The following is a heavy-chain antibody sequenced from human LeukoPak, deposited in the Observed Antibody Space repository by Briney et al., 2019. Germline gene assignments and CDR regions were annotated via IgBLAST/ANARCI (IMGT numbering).Heavy chain of an antibody. Sequence: GRSLRLSCAASGFTFSSYWMSWVRQAPGQGREWVANIKQDGSEKYYVDSVKGRFTISRDNAKNSLYLQMNSLRAEDTAVYYCARDGGYSSGSTYFDYWGQGTLVTVSS. CDR1: GFTFSSYW. V-gene: IGHV3-7*03. CDR2: IKQDGSEK. D-gene: IGHD6-19*01. CDR3: ARDGGYSSGSTYFDY. J-gene: IGHJ4*02.